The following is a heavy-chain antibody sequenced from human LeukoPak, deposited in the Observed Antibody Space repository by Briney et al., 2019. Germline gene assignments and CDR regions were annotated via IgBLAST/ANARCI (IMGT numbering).Heavy chain of an antibody. Sequence: RGCLRLSCAASGFTFSSYGMRWVRQAPGKGLEWVAVIWYDGSNKYYADPVKGRFTISRDNSKSTLYLQTNSLRAEDTAVYYCARERGGRYSYGLTPPDAFDIWGQGTMVTVSS. J-gene: IGHJ3*02. CDR2: IWYDGSNK. D-gene: IGHD5-18*01. CDR3: ARERGGRYSYGLTPPDAFDI. V-gene: IGHV3-33*01. CDR1: GFTFSSYG.